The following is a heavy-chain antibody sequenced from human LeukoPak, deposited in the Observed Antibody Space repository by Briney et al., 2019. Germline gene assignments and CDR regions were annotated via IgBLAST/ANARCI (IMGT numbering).Heavy chain of an antibody. J-gene: IGHJ4*02. D-gene: IGHD2-2*01. CDR3: ARDGDIVVVPAATDY. Sequence: PGGSLRLSCAASGFTFSDNYMSWIRQAPGKGLEWVSYISSSGSTIYYADSVKGRFTISRDNAKNSLYLQMNSLRAEDTAVYYCARDGDIVVVPAATDYWGQGTLVTVSS. CDR1: GFTFSDNY. V-gene: IGHV3-11*01. CDR2: ISSSGSTI.